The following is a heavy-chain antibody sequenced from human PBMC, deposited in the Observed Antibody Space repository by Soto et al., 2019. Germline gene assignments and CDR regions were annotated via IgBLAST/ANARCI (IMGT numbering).Heavy chain of an antibody. Sequence: SETLSLTCTVSGGSISSGGYYWSWIRQHPGKGLEWIGYIYYSGTTYYNPSLKGRLTISVDASKNQFSLKLSSVTAADTALYSCARDKTYGSGSFDYWGQGTLVTVS. CDR3: ARDKTYGSGSFDY. V-gene: IGHV4-31*03. D-gene: IGHD3-10*01. CDR1: GGSISSGGYY. J-gene: IGHJ4*02. CDR2: IYYSGTT.